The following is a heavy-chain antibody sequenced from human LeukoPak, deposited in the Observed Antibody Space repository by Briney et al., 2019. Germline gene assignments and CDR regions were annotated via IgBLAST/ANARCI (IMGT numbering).Heavy chain of an antibody. CDR1: GFTFSSYE. CDR3: ARGGYDILTGYFEFDP. D-gene: IGHD3-9*01. V-gene: IGHV3-48*03. J-gene: IGHJ5*02. CDR2: ISSSGSTI. Sequence: GGSLRLSCAASGFTFSSYEMNWVRQAPGKGLEWVSYISSSGSTIYYADSEKGRSTISRDNAKNSLYLQMNSLRAEDTAVYYCARGGYDILTGYFEFDPWGQGTLVTVSS.